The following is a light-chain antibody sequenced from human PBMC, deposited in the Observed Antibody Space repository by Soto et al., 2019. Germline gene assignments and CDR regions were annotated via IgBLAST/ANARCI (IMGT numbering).Light chain of an antibody. CDR3: QQRTIWPLT. CDR1: QSVTYN. Sequence: EIVLTQSPATLSLSPGERATLSCRASQSVTYNLAWYQQKPDQAPRLLIYDAANRATGIPARFSGRGSGTDFTLTIVSLEPEDSAVYYCQQRTIWPLTFGGGTRVEIK. V-gene: IGKV3-11*01. J-gene: IGKJ4*01. CDR2: DAA.